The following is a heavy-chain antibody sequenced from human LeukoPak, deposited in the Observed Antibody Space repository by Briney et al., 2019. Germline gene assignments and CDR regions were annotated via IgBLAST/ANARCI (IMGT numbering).Heavy chain of an antibody. Sequence: GRSLRLSCAASGFTFSRYGMHWVRQAPDKGLEWVAVISYDGSNRYYADSVKGRFTISRDNSKNTLYLQMNSLRAEDTAVYYCAKAQRWLHFFDYWGQGTLVAVSS. D-gene: IGHD5-24*01. V-gene: IGHV3-30*18. J-gene: IGHJ4*02. CDR2: ISYDGSNR. CDR1: GFTFSRYG. CDR3: AKAQRWLHFFDY.